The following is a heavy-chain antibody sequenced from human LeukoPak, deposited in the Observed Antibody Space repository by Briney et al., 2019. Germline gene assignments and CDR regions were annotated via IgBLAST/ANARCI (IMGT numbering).Heavy chain of an antibody. CDR2: ISSSSSYI. Sequence: GGSLRLSCAASGFTFSSYSMNWVRQAPGKGLEWVSSISSSSSYIYYADSVKGRFTISRDNAKNSLYLQMNSLRAEDTAVYYCARDSSGYYGPHWGQGTLVTVSS. CDR3: ARDSSGYYGPH. D-gene: IGHD3-22*01. CDR1: GFTFSSYS. V-gene: IGHV3-21*01. J-gene: IGHJ4*02.